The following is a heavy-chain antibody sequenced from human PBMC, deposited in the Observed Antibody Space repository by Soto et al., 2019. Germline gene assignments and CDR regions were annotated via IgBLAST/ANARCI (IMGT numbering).Heavy chain of an antibody. Sequence: EVQLLESGGGLVRTGESLRLSCAASGFTFSHYVLSWVRQAPGRGLEWVSSISGNGENSYYADSVKGRCTISRDNSEYTVSLLITSLRVGDTAVYYCGTTPPPHVRNWSDYWGQGALVTVSS. V-gene: IGHV3-23*01. J-gene: IGHJ5*01. D-gene: IGHD1-1*01. CDR1: GFTFSHYV. CDR2: ISGNGENS. CDR3: GTTPPPHVRNWSDY.